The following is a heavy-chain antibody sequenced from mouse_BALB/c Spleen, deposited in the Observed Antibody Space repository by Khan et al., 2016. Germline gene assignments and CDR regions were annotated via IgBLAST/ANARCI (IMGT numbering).Heavy chain of an antibody. CDR1: GYSITSDYA. J-gene: IGHJ2*01. D-gene: IGHD1-1*01. CDR2: INYSGST. CDR3: ERDYYGSSYFDY. V-gene: IGHV3-2*02. Sequence: EVQLQESGPGLVKPSQSLSLTCTVTGYSITSDYAWNWIRQFPGNRLEWMGFINYSGSTSYNPSLKSRISITRDTSKNQFFLQLISVTTEDTATYYCERDYYGSSYFDYWGQGTTLTVSS.